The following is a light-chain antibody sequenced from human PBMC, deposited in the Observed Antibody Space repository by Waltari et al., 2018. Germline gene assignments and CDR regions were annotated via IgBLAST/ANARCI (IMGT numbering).Light chain of an antibody. CDR2: WAS. Sequence: DIVMTQSPDTLAMSLGDRATINGKSSQSVLSSANNKNYLAWYQQKPGQPTNLLIYWASTRESGVPDRFSGSGSGTDFTLTISSLQAEDVAVYYCQQYYTTPYTFGQGTKLEIK. CDR3: QQYYTTPYT. V-gene: IGKV4-1*01. J-gene: IGKJ2*01. CDR1: QSVLSSANNKNY.